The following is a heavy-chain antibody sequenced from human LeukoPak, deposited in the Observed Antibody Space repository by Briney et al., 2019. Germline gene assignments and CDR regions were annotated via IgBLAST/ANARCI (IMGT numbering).Heavy chain of an antibody. CDR1: GFTFSSYA. V-gene: IGHV3-23*01. CDR3: AKQEAYDFWSGGYFDP. CDR2: ICGSGAST. J-gene: IGHJ5*02. D-gene: IGHD3-3*01. Sequence: PGGSLRLSCAASGFTFSSYAMSWVRQAPGKGLEWVSAICGSGASTNYAGSVKGRFTISRDNSKDALYLQMNSLRAEDTAIYYCAKQEAYDFWSGGYFDPWGQGTLVTVSS.